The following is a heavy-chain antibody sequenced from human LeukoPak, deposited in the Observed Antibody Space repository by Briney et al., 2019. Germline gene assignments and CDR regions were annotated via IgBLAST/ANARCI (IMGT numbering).Heavy chain of an antibody. J-gene: IGHJ4*02. CDR2: LSGSGTTT. Sequence: GGSLRLSCTTSGFTFSSYAMTWVRQAPGKGLEWISALSGSGTTTYYANSVKGRFAVYRDNSKNTLSLQMNSLRAEDTAVYYCARQHCSGGDCYFFDWGQGTLVTVSS. CDR3: ARQHCSGGDCYFFD. D-gene: IGHD2-15*01. V-gene: IGHV3-23*01. CDR1: GFTFSSYA.